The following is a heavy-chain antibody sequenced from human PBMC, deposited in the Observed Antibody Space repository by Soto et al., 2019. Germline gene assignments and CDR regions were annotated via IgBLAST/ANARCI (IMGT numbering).Heavy chain of an antibody. CDR2: INHSGST. D-gene: IGHD2-2*01. CDR1: GGSFSGYY. CDR3: AIYRSNFWFDS. J-gene: IGHJ5*01. Sequence: PSETLSLTCAVYGGSFSGYYWSWIRQPPGKGLEWIGEINHSGSTNYNPSLKSRVTISVDTSKNQFSLKLSSVTAADTAVYYCAIYRSNFWFDSWGQGTLVPVSS. V-gene: IGHV4-34*01.